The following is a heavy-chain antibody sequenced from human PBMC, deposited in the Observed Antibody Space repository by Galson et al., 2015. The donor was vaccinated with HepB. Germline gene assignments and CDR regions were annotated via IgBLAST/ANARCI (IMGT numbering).Heavy chain of an antibody. V-gene: IGHV4-39*01. CDR1: GGSISSSNYF. J-gene: IGHJ4*02. CDR3: VRRRYSGGYYHFDY. CDR2: IYYSGTT. D-gene: IGHD3-22*01. Sequence: DTLSLTCTVSGGSISSSNYFWAWIRQPPGKGLEWIGSIYYSGTTYYSPSFESRVTLSIDTSKNQFSLKLTSVNAADTAVYYCVRRRYSGGYYHFDYWSQGTLVTVSS.